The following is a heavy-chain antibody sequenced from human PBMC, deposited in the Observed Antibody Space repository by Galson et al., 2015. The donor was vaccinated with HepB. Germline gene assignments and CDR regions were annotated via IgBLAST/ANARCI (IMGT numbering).Heavy chain of an antibody. Sequence: SVKVSCKASGYTFTSYAMHWVRQAPGQRLEWMGWINAGNGNTKYSQKFQGRVTITRDTSASTAYMELSSLRSEDTAVCYCARSFVVAASAFDIWGQGTMVTVSS. V-gene: IGHV1-3*01. D-gene: IGHD2-15*01. J-gene: IGHJ3*02. CDR3: ARSFVVAASAFDI. CDR2: INAGNGNT. CDR1: GYTFTSYA.